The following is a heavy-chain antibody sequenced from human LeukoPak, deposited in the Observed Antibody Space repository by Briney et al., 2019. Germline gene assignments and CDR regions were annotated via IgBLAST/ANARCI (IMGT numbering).Heavy chain of an antibody. CDR1: GYTFTSYG. Sequence: ASVKVSCKASGYTFTSYGISWVRQAPGQGLEWMGWISAYNGNTNYAQKLQGRVTITRDTSASTAYMELSSLRSEDTAVYYCARVMITFGPGAFDIWGQGTMVTVSS. V-gene: IGHV1-18*01. CDR3: ARVMITFGPGAFDI. J-gene: IGHJ3*02. D-gene: IGHD3-16*01. CDR2: ISAYNGNT.